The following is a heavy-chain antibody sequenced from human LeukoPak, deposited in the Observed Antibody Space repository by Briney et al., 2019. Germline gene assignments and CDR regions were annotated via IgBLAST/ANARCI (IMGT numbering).Heavy chain of an antibody. CDR3: ARAPPYCSGGACYFDY. CDR2: IWHDGNNK. Sequence: GSLRLSCAASGFSFSTYGMHWVRQAPGKGLEWVAVIWHDGNNKYYADSVKGRFTISRDNSKNTLFLQMNSLRAEDSAVYYCARAPPYCSGGACYFDYWGQGTLVTVSS. CDR1: GFSFSTYG. V-gene: IGHV3-33*01. D-gene: IGHD2-15*01. J-gene: IGHJ4*02.